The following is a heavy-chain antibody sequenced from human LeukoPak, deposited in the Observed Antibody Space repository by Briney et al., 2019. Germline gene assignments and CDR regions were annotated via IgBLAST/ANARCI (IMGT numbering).Heavy chain of an antibody. D-gene: IGHD5-24*01. Sequence: NSSETLSLTCAVYGGSFSGYYWSWIRQPPGKGLEWIGEMNHSGSTNYNPSLKSRVTISVDTSKNQFSLKLSSVTAADTAVYYCARGSRDGYNGGPAAYYYYMDVWGKGTTVTVSS. V-gene: IGHV4-34*01. CDR2: MNHSGST. CDR1: GGSFSGYY. J-gene: IGHJ6*03. CDR3: ARGSRDGYNGGPAAYYYYMDV.